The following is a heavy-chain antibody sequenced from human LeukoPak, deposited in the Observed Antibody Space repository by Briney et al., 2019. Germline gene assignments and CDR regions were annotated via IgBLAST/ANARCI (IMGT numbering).Heavy chain of an antibody. CDR2: INPSGGST. CDR1: GYIFTNYY. CDR3: AQAGYDRRGYYSH. V-gene: IGHV1-46*01. Sequence: GASVKVSCKASGYIFTNYYMHWVRQAPGQGLEWMGIINPSGGSTTYAQKFQGRVTMTRDTSTSTVYMEGSSLRSEHTAVYYCAQAGYDRRGYYSHWRQGTLVSVSS. D-gene: IGHD3-22*01. J-gene: IGHJ4*02.